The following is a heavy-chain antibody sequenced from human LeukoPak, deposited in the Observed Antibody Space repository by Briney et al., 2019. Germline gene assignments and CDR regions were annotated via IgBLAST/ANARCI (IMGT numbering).Heavy chain of an antibody. CDR3: ARGGEYSSGHFFFDY. Sequence: SETLSLTCTVSGGSISSSSYYWGWIRQPPGKGLEWIGSIYYSGSTYYNPSLKSRVTISVDTSKNQLSLKLRSVTAADTAVYYCARGGEYSSGHFFFDYWGQGTLVTVSS. V-gene: IGHV4-39*07. D-gene: IGHD6-19*01. CDR1: GGSISSSSYY. J-gene: IGHJ4*02. CDR2: IYYSGST.